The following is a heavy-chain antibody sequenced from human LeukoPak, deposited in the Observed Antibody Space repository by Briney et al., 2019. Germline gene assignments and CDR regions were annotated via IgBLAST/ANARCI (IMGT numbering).Heavy chain of an antibody. CDR3: ASNRYDFWASFDY. V-gene: IGHV4-59*12. Sequence: SETLSLTCTVSGGSITSYYWSWIRQPPGKGLEWIGYIYHSGSTYYNPSLKSRVTISVDRSKNQFSLKLSSVTAADTAVYYCASNRYDFWASFDYWGQGTLVTVSS. J-gene: IGHJ4*02. CDR1: GGSITSYY. CDR2: IYHSGST. D-gene: IGHD3-3*01.